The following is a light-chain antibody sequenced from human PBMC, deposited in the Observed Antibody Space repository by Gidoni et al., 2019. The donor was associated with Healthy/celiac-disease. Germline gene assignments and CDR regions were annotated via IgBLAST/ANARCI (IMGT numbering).Light chain of an antibody. CDR3: QQYNSYWT. CDR1: QSISSW. CDR2: KAS. V-gene: IGKV1-5*03. J-gene: IGKJ1*01. Sequence: DIQMTQSPSTLSASVGDRVTITCRASQSISSWLAWYQQTPGKAPTLLIYKASRLESGVPSRFIGRGSGTEFTLTISSLQPDDFETYYCQQYNSYWTFGQGTKVEIK.